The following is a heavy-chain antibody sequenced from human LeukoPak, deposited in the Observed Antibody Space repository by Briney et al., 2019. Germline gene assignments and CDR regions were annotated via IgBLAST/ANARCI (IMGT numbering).Heavy chain of an antibody. V-gene: IGHV4-34*01. CDR2: INHSGST. Sequence: PSVTLSLTCAVYGVSFSGYYWSWIRQPPGKGLEWLGEINHSGSTNYNPSLKRRVTISVNTSKNQFSLKLSPVTAEHTAVYYCASGNVVRGFYYWGQGTLVTVFS. CDR3: ASGNVVRGFYY. D-gene: IGHD3-10*01. J-gene: IGHJ4*02. CDR1: GVSFSGYY.